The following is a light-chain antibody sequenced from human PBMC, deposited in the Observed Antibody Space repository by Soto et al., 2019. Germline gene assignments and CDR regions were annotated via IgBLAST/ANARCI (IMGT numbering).Light chain of an antibody. CDR1: QSVSSN. J-gene: IGKJ4*01. Sequence: EIVMTQSPDTLSVSPGESATLSCRASQSVSSNLAWYQQKPGQAPRLLIYGASTRATGIPARFSGSGSGTEFTRTISSLQSEDFAVYYCQQYNNWPPVTFGGGTKVEIK. V-gene: IGKV3-15*01. CDR3: QQYNNWPPVT. CDR2: GAS.